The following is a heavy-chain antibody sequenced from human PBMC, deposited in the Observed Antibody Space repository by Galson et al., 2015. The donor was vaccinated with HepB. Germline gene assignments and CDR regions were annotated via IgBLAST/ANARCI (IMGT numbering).Heavy chain of an antibody. CDR2: ISSSSSTI. CDR1: GFTFSSYS. J-gene: IGHJ5*02. Sequence: SLRLSCAASGFTFSSYSMNWVRQAPGKGLEWVSYISSSSSTIYYADSVKGRFTISRDNAKNSLYLQMNSLRAEDTAVYYCARANVEGPWFGELLKYNWFDPWGQGTLVTVSS. D-gene: IGHD3-10*01. V-gene: IGHV3-48*04. CDR3: ARANVEGPWFGELLKYNWFDP.